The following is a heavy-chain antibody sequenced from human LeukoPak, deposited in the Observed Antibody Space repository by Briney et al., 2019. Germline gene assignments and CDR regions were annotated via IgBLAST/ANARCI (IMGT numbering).Heavy chain of an antibody. CDR3: AKEGRIAAGTGDYFDY. Sequence: GGSLRLSCAASGFTFSSYAMSSVRQAPGQGLEGVSGISANGDTTKYADSVKGRFTISRDNAKNTVLLQMNSLRADDTAVYYCAKEGRIAAGTGDYFDYWGQGTLVTVSS. CDR2: ISANGDTT. J-gene: IGHJ4*02. CDR1: GFTFSSYA. D-gene: IGHD6-13*01. V-gene: IGHV3-23*01.